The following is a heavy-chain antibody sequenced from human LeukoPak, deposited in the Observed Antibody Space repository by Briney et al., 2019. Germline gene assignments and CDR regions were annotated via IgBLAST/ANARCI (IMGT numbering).Heavy chain of an antibody. Sequence: SETLSLTCAVYGGSFSGYYWSWIRQPPGKGLEWIGEINHSGSTNYNPSLKSRVTISVDTSKNQFSLKLSSVTAADTAVYYCARRGRDGYRFDYWGQGTLVTVSS. CDR3: ARRGRDGYRFDY. J-gene: IGHJ4*02. CDR1: GGSFSGYY. D-gene: IGHD5-24*01. V-gene: IGHV4-34*01. CDR2: INHSGST.